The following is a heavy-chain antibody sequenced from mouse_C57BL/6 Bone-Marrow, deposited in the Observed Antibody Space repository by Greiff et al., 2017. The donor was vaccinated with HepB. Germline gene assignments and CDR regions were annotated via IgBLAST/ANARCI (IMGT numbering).Heavy chain of an antibody. J-gene: IGHJ1*03. CDR2: IHPNSGST. V-gene: IGHV1-64*01. Sequence: VQLQQPGAELVKPGASVKLSCKASGYTFTSYWMHWVKQRPGQGLEWIGMIHPNSGSTNYNEKFKSKATLTEDKSSSTAYMQLSSLTSEDSAVYYCARSDYYGSPGVWGTGTTVTVSS. CDR1: GYTFTSYW. CDR3: ARSDYYGSPGV. D-gene: IGHD1-1*01.